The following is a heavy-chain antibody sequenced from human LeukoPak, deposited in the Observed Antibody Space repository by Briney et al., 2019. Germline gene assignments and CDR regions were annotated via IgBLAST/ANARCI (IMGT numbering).Heavy chain of an antibody. Sequence: GSLRLSCAASGFTFSSYGMHWVRQAPGKGLEWVAVISYDGSNKYYADSVRGRFTISRDNSKNTLYLQMNSLRAEDTAVYYCANHAAGYDSSGYYNYWGQGTLVTVSS. CDR1: GFTFSSYG. CDR3: ANHAAGYDSSGYYNY. CDR2: ISYDGSNK. V-gene: IGHV3-30*18. J-gene: IGHJ4*02. D-gene: IGHD3-22*01.